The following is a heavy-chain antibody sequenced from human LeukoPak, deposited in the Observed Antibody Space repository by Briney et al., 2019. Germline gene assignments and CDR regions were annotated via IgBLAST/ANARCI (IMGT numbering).Heavy chain of an antibody. J-gene: IGHJ5*01. D-gene: IGHD6-13*01. CDR1: GFTFSSYA. Sequence: GGSLRLSCAASGFTFSSYAMHWVRQAPGKGLEWVAVISYDGSNKYYADSVKGRFTISRDNSKNTLYLQMNSLRAEDTAVYYCARAPERYSSSWYDCWGPGTLVTVSS. V-gene: IGHV3-30*04. CDR2: ISYDGSNK. CDR3: ARAPERYSSSWYDC.